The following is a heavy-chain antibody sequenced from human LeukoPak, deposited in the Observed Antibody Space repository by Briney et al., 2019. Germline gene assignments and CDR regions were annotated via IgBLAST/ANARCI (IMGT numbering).Heavy chain of an antibody. D-gene: IGHD1-26*01. Sequence: GGSLRLSCAASGFTFSSDAMSWVRQAPGKGLEWVANIKEDGSEKYYVDSVKGRFTISRDNAKNSLFLQMNSLRAEDTAVYYCAKDGKVGATNYFDYWGQGTLVTVSS. CDR1: GFTFSSDA. CDR3: AKDGKVGATNYFDY. J-gene: IGHJ4*02. V-gene: IGHV3-7*01. CDR2: IKEDGSEK.